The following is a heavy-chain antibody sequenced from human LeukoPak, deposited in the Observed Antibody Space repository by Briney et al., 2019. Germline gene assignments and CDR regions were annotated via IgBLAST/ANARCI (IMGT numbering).Heavy chain of an antibody. J-gene: IGHJ3*02. D-gene: IGHD3-10*01. CDR3: ARDRGSGAFDI. CDR1: GGTFSSYT. CDR2: IIPILGIA. Sequence: SVKVSCKASGGTFSSYTISWVRQAPGQGLEWMGRIIPILGIANYAQKFQGRVTITADKSTNTAYMELSSLRSEDTAVYYCARDRGSGAFDIWGQGTMVTVSS. V-gene: IGHV1-69*04.